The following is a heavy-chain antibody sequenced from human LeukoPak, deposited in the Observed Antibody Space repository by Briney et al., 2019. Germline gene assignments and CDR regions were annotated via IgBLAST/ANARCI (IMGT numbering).Heavy chain of an antibody. V-gene: IGHV5-51*01. D-gene: IGHD3-22*01. Sequence: ESLKISCKGSGYSFTSYWIGWVRQMPGKGLEWMGIIYPGDSDTRYSPSFQGQVTISADKSISTAYLQWSSLKASDTAMYYCARRSRGYDSSGYYLDYWGQGTLVTVSS. CDR3: ARRSRGYDSSGYYLDY. CDR2: IYPGDSDT. CDR1: GYSFTSYW. J-gene: IGHJ4*02.